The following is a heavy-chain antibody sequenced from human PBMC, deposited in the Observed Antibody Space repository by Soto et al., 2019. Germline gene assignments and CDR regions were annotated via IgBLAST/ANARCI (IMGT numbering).Heavy chain of an antibody. V-gene: IGHV3-33*01. Sequence: QVQLVESGGGVVQPGRSLRLSCAASGFTFSSYGMHWVRQAPGKGLEWVAVIWYDGSNKYYADSGKGRFTISRDNSKNTLYLKMNSLRAEDTAVYYCARELWFGELFLDYYYYGMDVWGQGTTVTVSS. CDR1: GFTFSSYG. J-gene: IGHJ6*02. CDR3: ARELWFGELFLDYYYYGMDV. D-gene: IGHD3-10*01. CDR2: IWYDGSNK.